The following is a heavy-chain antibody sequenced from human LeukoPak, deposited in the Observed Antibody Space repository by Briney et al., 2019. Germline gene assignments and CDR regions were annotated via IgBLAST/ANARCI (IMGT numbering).Heavy chain of an antibody. V-gene: IGHV3-23*01. D-gene: IGHD3-10*01. CDR2: ISGSGGRT. J-gene: IGHJ3*02. CDR1: GFTFSIYG. CDR3: AKDLAGDRFDI. Sequence: GGSLRLSCAASGFTFSIYGMSWVRQVRGKALEWVSAISGSGGRTYYADSVKGRFTISRDNSNNTLYLQMNSLRAEDTAVYYCAKDLAGDRFDIWGQGTMVTVSS.